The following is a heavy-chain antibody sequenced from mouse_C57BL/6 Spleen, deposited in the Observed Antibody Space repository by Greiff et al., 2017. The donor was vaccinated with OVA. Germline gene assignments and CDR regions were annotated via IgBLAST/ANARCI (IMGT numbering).Heavy chain of an antibody. CDR1: GYTFTSYW. Sequence: QVQLKQSGAELVKPGASVKMSCKASGYTFTSYWITWVKQRPGQGLEWIGDIYPGSGSTNYNEKFKSKATLTVDTSSSTAYMQLSSLTSEDSAVYYCARPYYYGSSSYWYFDVWGTGTTVTVSS. CDR2: IYPGSGST. J-gene: IGHJ1*03. V-gene: IGHV1-55*01. CDR3: ARPYYYGSSSYWYFDV. D-gene: IGHD1-1*01.